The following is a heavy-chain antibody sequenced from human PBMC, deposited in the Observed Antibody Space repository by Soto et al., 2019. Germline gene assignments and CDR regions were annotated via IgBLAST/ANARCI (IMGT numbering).Heavy chain of an antibody. Sequence: EVQLVESGGGLVQPGGSLRLSCVASGIPVSSNYMTWVRQAPGKGLEWVSVLHSGGDTYYAISVKGRFTISRHDSTNTVVRKNNSLTSEDTAVYYCAGVEPYYLAHRMGVWGQGPTVTGSS. CDR3: AGVEPYYLAHRMGV. V-gene: IGHV3-53*04. CDR1: GIPVSSNY. J-gene: IGHJ6*02. D-gene: IGHD3-10*01. CDR2: LHSGGDT.